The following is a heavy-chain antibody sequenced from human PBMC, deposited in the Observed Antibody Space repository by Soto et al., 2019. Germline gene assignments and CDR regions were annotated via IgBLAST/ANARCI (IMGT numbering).Heavy chain of an antibody. CDR2: IWYDGRNE. V-gene: IGHV3-33*01. CDR3: ARGTATDGLDS. J-gene: IGHJ5*01. CDR1: GFTFSSYG. Sequence: GGSLRLSCVASGFTFSSYGMHWVRQAPGKGLEWVAFIWYDGRNENYTDSVKGRFSISRDNSKDTLFLQMNSLRVDDTAVYYCARGTATDGLDSWGQGTLVTVSS. D-gene: IGHD2-21*02.